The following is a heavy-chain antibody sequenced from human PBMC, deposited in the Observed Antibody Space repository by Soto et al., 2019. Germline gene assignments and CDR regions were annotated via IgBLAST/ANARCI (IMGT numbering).Heavy chain of an antibody. V-gene: IGHV4-39*01. CDR2: INHSGNT. D-gene: IGHD3-3*01. J-gene: IGHJ4*02. CDR1: GGSISSTSYY. Sequence: SETLSLTCTVSGGSISSTSYYWGWIRQPPGKGLEWIGTINHSGNTAYNPSLQSRVTISGDTSKNQFSLKLRSVTAADTAVYYCASLILRFLEWLSPFDYWGRGTLVTVSS. CDR3: ASLILRFLEWLSPFDY.